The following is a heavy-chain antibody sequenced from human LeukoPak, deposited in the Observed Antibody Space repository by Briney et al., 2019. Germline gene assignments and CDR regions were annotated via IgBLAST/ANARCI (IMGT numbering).Heavy chain of an antibody. CDR3: AKAGPDIVVVTAMVAFFDY. J-gene: IGHJ4*02. CDR2: IKQDGSEK. Sequence: GSLRLSCAASGFTFSSYWMSWVRQAPGKGLEWVANIKQDGSEKYYVDSVKGRFTISRDNSKNTLYLQMNSLRAEDTAVYYCAKAGPDIVVVTAMVAFFDYWGQGTLVTVSS. V-gene: IGHV3-7*03. D-gene: IGHD2-21*02. CDR1: GFTFSSYW.